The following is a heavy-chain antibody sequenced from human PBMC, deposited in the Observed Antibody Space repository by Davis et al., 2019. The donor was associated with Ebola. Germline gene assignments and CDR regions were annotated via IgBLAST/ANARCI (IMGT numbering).Heavy chain of an antibody. D-gene: IGHD2-15*01. CDR3: AKTCSGGRCYQYYLDS. CDR1: GFPFSDYA. Sequence: GGSLRLSCAASGFPFSDYAMTWVRQAPGKGLEWVSGLSGSGSTTYYADSVKGRFTISRDNSKNTVRLHMSSLRADDTAVYYCAKTCSGGRCYQYYLDSWGQGTLVTVSS. J-gene: IGHJ4*02. V-gene: IGHV3-23*01. CDR2: LSGSGSTT.